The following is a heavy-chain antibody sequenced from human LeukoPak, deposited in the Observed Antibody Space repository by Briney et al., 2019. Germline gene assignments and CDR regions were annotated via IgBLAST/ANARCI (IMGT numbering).Heavy chain of an antibody. Sequence: SETLSLTCAVSGYSISSGYYWGWIRQPPGKGLEWIASIYHSGSTYYNPSLKSRVTISADTSKNEFSLKVTSVTAADTAVYYCARTKGTLVRGSFDYWGQGILVTVSS. CDR2: IYHSGST. J-gene: IGHJ4*02. CDR1: GYSISSGYY. CDR3: ARTKGTLVRGSFDY. V-gene: IGHV4-38-2*01. D-gene: IGHD3-10*01.